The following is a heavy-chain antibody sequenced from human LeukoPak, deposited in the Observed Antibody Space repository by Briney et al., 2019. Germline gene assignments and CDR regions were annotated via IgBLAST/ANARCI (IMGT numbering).Heavy chain of an antibody. CDR1: GASISSTSYC. V-gene: IGHV4-61*09. CDR2: IHTSGST. CDR3: ARHATVVTDY. Sequence: PSETLSLTCTVSGASISSTSYCWGWIRQPAGKGLEWIGHIHTSGSTNYNPSLKSRVTISVDTSKNQFSLKLSSVTAADTAVYYCARHATVVTDYWGQGTLVTVSS. J-gene: IGHJ4*02. D-gene: IGHD4-23*01.